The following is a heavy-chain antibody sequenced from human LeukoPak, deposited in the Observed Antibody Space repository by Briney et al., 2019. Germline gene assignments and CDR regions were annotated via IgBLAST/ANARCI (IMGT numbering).Heavy chain of an antibody. D-gene: IGHD1-20*01. Sequence: ASVKVSCKASGYTFTIYAMHWVRQAPGQRLEWMGWINAGNGNTKFSQKLQSRVTITRDTSASTAYMELSSLTSEDTALYYCARYDWNGAFDYWGQGTLVTVSS. CDR2: INAGNGNT. V-gene: IGHV1-3*01. CDR1: GYTFTIYA. CDR3: ARYDWNGAFDY. J-gene: IGHJ4*02.